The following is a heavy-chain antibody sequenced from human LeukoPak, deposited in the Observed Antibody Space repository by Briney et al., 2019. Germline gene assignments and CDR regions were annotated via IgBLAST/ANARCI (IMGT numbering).Heavy chain of an antibody. J-gene: IGHJ4*02. Sequence: GGSLRLSGAAPGFTFSSYAMHWVRKAPGKGLEWVAVISYDGSNKYYADSVKGRFTISRDNSKNTLYLQMNSLRAEDTAVYYCARAVSAALFDYWGQGTLVTVSS. V-gene: IGHV3-30*04. CDR2: ISYDGSNK. CDR1: GFTFSSYA. CDR3: ARAVSAALFDY. D-gene: IGHD2-2*01.